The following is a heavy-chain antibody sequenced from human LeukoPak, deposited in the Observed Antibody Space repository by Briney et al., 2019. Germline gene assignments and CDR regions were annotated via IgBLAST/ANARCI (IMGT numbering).Heavy chain of an antibody. CDR1: GFAFSDYW. V-gene: IGHV3-7*01. CDR2: IKQDGRQR. J-gene: IGHJ4*02. D-gene: IGHD2/OR15-2a*01. CDR3: TRDEGEYINTYRFDS. Sequence: GGSLRLSCAASGFAFSDYWMSWVRRAPGKGLEWVANIKQDGRQRNYVDSVRGRFTISRDNAKNSLYLQMNSLRAEDTAVYYCTRDEGEYINTYRFDSWGQGTLVTVSS.